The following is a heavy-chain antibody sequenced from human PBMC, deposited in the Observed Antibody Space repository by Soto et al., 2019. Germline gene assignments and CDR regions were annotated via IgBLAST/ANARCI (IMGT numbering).Heavy chain of an antibody. CDR2: IYRTGST. CDR1: GGSFTSNNW. D-gene: IGHD1-7*01. V-gene: IGHV4-4*02. Sequence: SETLSLTYAVSGGSFTSNNWWTWVRQPPGQGLEWIGEIYRTGSTNYNPSLKSRVTISLDKSENQFSLKVTSLTAADTAVYYCASRDPGTSVDYWGQGTLVTVSS. CDR3: ASRDPGTSVDY. J-gene: IGHJ4*02.